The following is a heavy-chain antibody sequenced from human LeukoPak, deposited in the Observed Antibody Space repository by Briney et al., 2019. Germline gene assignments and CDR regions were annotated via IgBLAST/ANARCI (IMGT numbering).Heavy chain of an antibody. V-gene: IGHV3-30*09. Sequence: PGGSLRLSCAASEFTFSSYAMHWVRQAPGKGLEWVAAISSTGSDESYVDSVKGRFAISRDNSKNTVYLQMNNLRGDDTAVYYCANGGTYSSGPWGQGTLVTVSS. CDR2: ISSTGSDE. CDR1: EFTFSSYA. CDR3: ANGGTYSSGP. J-gene: IGHJ5*02. D-gene: IGHD3-22*01.